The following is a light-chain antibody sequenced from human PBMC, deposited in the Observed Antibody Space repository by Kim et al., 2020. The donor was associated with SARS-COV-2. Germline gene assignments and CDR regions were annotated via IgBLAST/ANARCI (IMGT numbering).Light chain of an antibody. Sequence: DIVMTQTPHSSPVTLGQPASISCRSSQSLVHHNGNTYLSWLHQRPGQPPRLLIYQISNRFSGVPDRFSGSGAGTDFTLTISRVEPEDVGVYFCIQATVFPRTFGQGTKLEI. V-gene: IGKV2-24*01. CDR1: QSLVHHNGNTY. CDR2: QIS. CDR3: IQATVFPRT. J-gene: IGKJ2*01.